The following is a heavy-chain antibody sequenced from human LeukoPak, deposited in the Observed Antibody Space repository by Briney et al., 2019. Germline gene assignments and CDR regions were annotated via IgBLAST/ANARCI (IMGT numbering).Heavy chain of an antibody. CDR1: GGTFSSYA. CDR3: ARDLYGSSWDYYYYGMDV. D-gene: IGHD6-13*01. Sequence: SVKVSCKASGGTFSSYAISWVRQAPGQGLEWMGGIIPIFGTANYAQKFQGRVTITADESTSTAYMELSSLRSEDTAVYYCARDLYGSSWDYYYYGMDVWGQGTTVTVSS. V-gene: IGHV1-69*13. J-gene: IGHJ6*02. CDR2: IIPIFGTA.